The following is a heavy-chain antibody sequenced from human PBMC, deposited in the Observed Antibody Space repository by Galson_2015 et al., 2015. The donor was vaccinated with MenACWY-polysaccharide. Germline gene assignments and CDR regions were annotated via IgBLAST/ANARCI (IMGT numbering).Heavy chain of an antibody. CDR1: GGTFSSYA. D-gene: IGHD3-10*01. Sequence: SVKVSCKASGGTFSSYAISWVRQAPGQGLEWMGGIIPIFGTAYYAQKFQGRVTITADESTSTAYMELSSLRSEDTAVYYCARDLIEGWFGELLSYYYGMDVWGQGTTVTVSS. J-gene: IGHJ6*02. V-gene: IGHV1-69*13. CDR2: IIPIFGTA. CDR3: ARDLIEGWFGELLSYYYGMDV.